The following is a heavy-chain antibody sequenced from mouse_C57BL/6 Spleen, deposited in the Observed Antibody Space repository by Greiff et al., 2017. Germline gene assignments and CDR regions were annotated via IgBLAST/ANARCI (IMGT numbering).Heavy chain of an antibody. CDR3: ARSYGNSWYFDV. Sequence: DVKLVESGGGLVQPGGSLSLSCAASGFTFTDYYMSWVRQPPGKALEWLGFIRNKANGYTTEYSASVKGRFTISSDNSQSILYLQMNALRADDSATYYCARSYGNSWYFDVWGTGTTVTVSS. CDR1: GFTFTDYY. D-gene: IGHD2-1*01. CDR2: IRNKANGYTT. J-gene: IGHJ1*03. V-gene: IGHV7-3*01.